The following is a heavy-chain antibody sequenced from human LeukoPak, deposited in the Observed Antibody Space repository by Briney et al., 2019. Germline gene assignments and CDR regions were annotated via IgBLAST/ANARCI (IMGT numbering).Heavy chain of an antibody. D-gene: IGHD4-17*01. CDR3: ARDPPSYGDYVVESRWGYFDL. Sequence: GGSLRLSCAASGFTFSSYAMSWVRQAPGKGLEWVSAISGSGSTIYYADSVKGRFTISRDNAKNSLYLQMNSLRAEDTAVYYCARDPPSYGDYVVESRWGYFDLWGRGTLVTVSS. J-gene: IGHJ2*01. V-gene: IGHV3-23*01. CDR1: GFTFSSYA. CDR2: ISGSGSTI.